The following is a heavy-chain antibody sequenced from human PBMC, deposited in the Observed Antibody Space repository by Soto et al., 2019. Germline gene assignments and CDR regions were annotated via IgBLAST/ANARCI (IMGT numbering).Heavy chain of an antibody. V-gene: IGHV2-70*13. J-gene: IGHJ6*02. Sequence: SGPTLVNPTQTLTLTCTFSGFSLSTSGMCVSWIRQPPGKALEWLALIDWDDDKYYSTSLKTRLTISKDTSKNQVFLTITNMDPVDTATFYFARFSIAAADLEGAYYGMDVWGQGTTVTVSS. CDR3: ARFSIAAADLEGAYYGMDV. CDR1: GFSLSTSGMC. D-gene: IGHD6-13*01. CDR2: IDWDDDK.